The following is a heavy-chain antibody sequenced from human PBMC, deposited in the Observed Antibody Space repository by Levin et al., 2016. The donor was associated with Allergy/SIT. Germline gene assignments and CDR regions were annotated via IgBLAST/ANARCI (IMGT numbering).Heavy chain of an antibody. CDR2: IYYSGST. J-gene: IGHJ3*02. Sequence: PGKGLEWIGYIYYSGSTNYNPSLKSRVTISVDTSKNQFSLKLSSVTAADTAVYYCARDSQWEGAFDIWGQGTMVTVS. V-gene: IGHV4-59*13. CDR3: ARDSQWEGAFDI. D-gene: IGHD1-26*01.